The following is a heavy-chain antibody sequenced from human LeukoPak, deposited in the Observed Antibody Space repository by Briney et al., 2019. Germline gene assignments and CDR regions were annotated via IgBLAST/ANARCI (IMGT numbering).Heavy chain of an antibody. D-gene: IGHD6-19*01. CDR3: ARGEGTGVASYYRY. J-gene: IGHJ4*02. CDR1: GFTFSSYE. V-gene: IGHV3-48*03. Sequence: PGGSLRLSCAASGFTFSSYEMNWVRQAPGKGLEWVSYISSSGSTIYYADSVKGRFTISRDNAKNSLYLQMNSLRAEDTAVYYCARGEGTGVASYYRYWGQGTLVIVSS. CDR2: ISSSGSTI.